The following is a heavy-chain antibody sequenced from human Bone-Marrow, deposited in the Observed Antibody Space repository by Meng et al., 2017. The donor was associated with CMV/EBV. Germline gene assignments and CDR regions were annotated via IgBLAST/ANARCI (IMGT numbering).Heavy chain of an antibody. D-gene: IGHD6-6*01. CDR1: GFTFSSYW. J-gene: IGHJ4*02. Sequence: GESLKISCAASGFTFSSYWMSWVRQAPGKGLEWVANIKQDGSEKYYVDSVKGRFTISRDNAKNSLYLQMNSLRAEDTAVYYCARDRIAARRFDYWGQGTPVTVSS. V-gene: IGHV3-7*01. CDR2: IKQDGSEK. CDR3: ARDRIAARRFDY.